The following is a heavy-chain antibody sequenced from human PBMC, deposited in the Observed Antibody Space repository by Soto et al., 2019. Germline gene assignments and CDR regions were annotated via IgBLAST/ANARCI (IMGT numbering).Heavy chain of an antibody. CDR2: IYTAGGT. J-gene: IGHJ5*02. D-gene: IGHD2-2*01. Sequence: LSCAASGFTVSNTYMTWVRQPPGKGLECVSVIYTAGGTNYADSVKGRFIISRDNSKNTLYLQMNSLRAEDTAVYYCARALPVAKGGFDPWGQGTLVTVSS. CDR3: ARALPVAKGGFDP. V-gene: IGHV3-53*01. CDR1: GFTVSNTY.